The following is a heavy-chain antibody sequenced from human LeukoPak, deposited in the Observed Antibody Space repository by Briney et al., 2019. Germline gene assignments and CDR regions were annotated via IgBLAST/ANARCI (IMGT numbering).Heavy chain of an antibody. D-gene: IGHD6-13*01. J-gene: IGHJ5*02. CDR1: GFTFDDYA. V-gene: IGHV3-9*01. CDR3: AKVAAAGARWFDP. Sequence: GGSLRLSCTASGFTFDDYAMHWVRQAPGKGLNWVSGISWNSGDIVYADSVKGRFTISRDNSKNTLYLQMNSLRAEDTAVYYCAKVAAAGARWFDPWGQGTLVTVSS. CDR2: ISWNSGDI.